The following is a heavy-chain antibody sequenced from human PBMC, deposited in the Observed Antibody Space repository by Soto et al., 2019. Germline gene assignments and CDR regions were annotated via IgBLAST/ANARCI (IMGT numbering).Heavy chain of an antibody. D-gene: IGHD3-10*01. CDR3: GTEFYYRCES. Sequence: EMQLVESGGGLVQPGVSLRLYCEASGFSVNTFYLNSVRQSPARGLVWVSVIYTGDRTLYADSVRGRFTISRDNSKNTLYLQMNSLTADDTAVYFCGTEFYYRCESWGKGTPVTVSS. J-gene: IGHJ4*02. CDR2: IYTGDRT. V-gene: IGHV3-66*01. CDR1: GFSVNTFY.